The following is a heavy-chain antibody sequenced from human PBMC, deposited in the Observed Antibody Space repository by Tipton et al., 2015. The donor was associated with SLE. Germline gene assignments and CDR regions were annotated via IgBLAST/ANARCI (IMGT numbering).Heavy chain of an antibody. Sequence: GSLRLSCAASGYTFSSYEMNWVRQAPGKGLEWVSYISSSGRTIDYADSVKGRFTISRDNAKNSLYLQMNSLRAEDTAVYYCARDLVMHAFDIWGQGTMVTVSS. V-gene: IGHV3-48*03. CDR1: GYTFSSYE. D-gene: IGHD2-21*01. CDR3: ARDLVMHAFDI. CDR2: ISSSGRTI. J-gene: IGHJ3*02.